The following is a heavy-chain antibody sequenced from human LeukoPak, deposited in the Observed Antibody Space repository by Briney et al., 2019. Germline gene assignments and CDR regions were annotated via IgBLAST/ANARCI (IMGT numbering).Heavy chain of an antibody. Sequence: PSETLSLTCTVSGGSINNYYWSWIRQPPGKGLEWIGYIYYSGSTNYNPSLKSRLTISVDTSKNQFSLKLSSVTAADTAVYYCARYYYVSGSYYFDYWVQGTLVTASS. J-gene: IGHJ4*02. D-gene: IGHD3-10*01. CDR2: IYYSGST. CDR1: GGSINNYY. CDR3: ARYYYVSGSYYFDY. V-gene: IGHV4-59*01.